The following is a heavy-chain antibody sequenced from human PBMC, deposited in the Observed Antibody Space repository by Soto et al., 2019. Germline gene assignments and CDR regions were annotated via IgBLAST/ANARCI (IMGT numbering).Heavy chain of an antibody. D-gene: IGHD2-15*01. CDR3: ARESGPSRYGRYYGMD. V-gene: IGHV4-59*01. CDR1: GSSIRRYY. CDR2: IYYSTST. Sequence: AETLALTCTVSGSSIRRYYWSWTRQPPAKGLAWIWYIYYSTSTNYNPSLKSRGTISVDTSKNQFSLKLSSVTAADTGVYYCARESGPSRYGRYYGMD. J-gene: IGHJ6*01.